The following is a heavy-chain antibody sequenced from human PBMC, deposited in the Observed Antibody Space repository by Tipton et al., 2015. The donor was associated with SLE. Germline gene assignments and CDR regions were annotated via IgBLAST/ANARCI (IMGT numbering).Heavy chain of an antibody. J-gene: IGHJ4*02. D-gene: IGHD3-10*01. V-gene: IGHV4-39*01. CDR1: GGSISSSSYY. Sequence: TLSLTCKVSGGSISSSSYYWGWIRQPPGKGLEWIGSIYYSGSTYYNPPLKSRVTISVDTSKNQFSLKLSSVTAADTAVYYCARQGGSGSYSYFDYWGQGTLVTVSS. CDR2: IYYSGST. CDR3: ARQGGSGSYSYFDY.